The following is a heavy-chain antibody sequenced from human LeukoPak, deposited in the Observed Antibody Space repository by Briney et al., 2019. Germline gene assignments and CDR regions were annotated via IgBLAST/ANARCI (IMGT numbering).Heavy chain of an antibody. CDR1: GFTFSRYW. D-gene: IGHD5-12*01. J-gene: IGHJ4*02. Sequence: GGSLRLSCAASGFTFSRYWMHWVRQAPGKGLVWVSRIDSDGNSRTYADSVKGRFTISRDNAKNTLYLQVNSLGAEDTAVYYCARAISGYYYFDYWGQGILVTVSS. V-gene: IGHV3-74*01. CDR2: IDSDGNSR. CDR3: ARAISGYYYFDY.